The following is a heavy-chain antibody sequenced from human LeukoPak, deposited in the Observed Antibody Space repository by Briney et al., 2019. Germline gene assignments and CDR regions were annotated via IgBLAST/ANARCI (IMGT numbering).Heavy chain of an antibody. D-gene: IGHD6-13*01. Sequence: PSETLSLTCTVSGVSMSNHYWSWIRQPPGKGLEWIGYIYGSETTNYNPSLKSRVTMSVDSSKNQFFLNLSSVTAADTALYYCASRPGGSTWYGVFDFWSRGTLVNVSS. J-gene: IGHJ4*02. V-gene: IGHV4-59*11. CDR1: GVSMSNHY. CDR3: ASRPGGSTWYGVFDF. CDR2: IYGSETT.